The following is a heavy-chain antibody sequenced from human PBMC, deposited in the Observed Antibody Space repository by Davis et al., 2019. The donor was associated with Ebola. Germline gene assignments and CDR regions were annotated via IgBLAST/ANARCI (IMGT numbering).Heavy chain of an antibody. V-gene: IGHV4-38-2*02. CDR1: GGSISSYY. CDR2: IYHSGST. J-gene: IGHJ4*02. CDR3: ARAAYYYDSSGYYLGNFDY. Sequence: GSLRLSCTVSGGSISSYYWSWIRQPPGKGLEWIGSIYHSGSTYYNPSLKSRVTISVDTSKNQFSLKLSSVTAADTAVYYCARAAYYYDSSGYYLGNFDYWGQGTLVTVSS. D-gene: IGHD3-22*01.